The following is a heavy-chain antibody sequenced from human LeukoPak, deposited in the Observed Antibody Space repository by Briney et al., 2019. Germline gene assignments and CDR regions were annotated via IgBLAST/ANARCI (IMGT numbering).Heavy chain of an antibody. CDR2: IYYSGST. Sequence: PSQTLSLTCTVSGGSISSGGYYWSWIRQHPGKGLEWIGYIYYSGSTYYNPSLKSRVTISVDTSKNQFSLKLSSVTAADTAVYYCARGYYGTKHFDYWGQGTLVTVSS. D-gene: IGHD3-10*01. V-gene: IGHV4-31*03. CDR3: ARGYYGTKHFDY. CDR1: GGSISSGGYY. J-gene: IGHJ4*02.